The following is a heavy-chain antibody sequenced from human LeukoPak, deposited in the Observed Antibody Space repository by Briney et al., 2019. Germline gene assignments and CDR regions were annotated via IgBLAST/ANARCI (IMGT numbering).Heavy chain of an antibody. Sequence: GSLRLSCAASGFTFSDYYMSWIRQAPGKGLEWVANIKQGGSDKYYVGSVKGRFTISRDDGKNSLYLQMNSLRVEDTAVYYCARDAFSKSDYWGQGTLVTVSS. J-gene: IGHJ4*02. CDR3: ARDAFSKSDY. V-gene: IGHV3-7*01. CDR2: IKQGGSDK. CDR1: GFTFSDYY. D-gene: IGHD4-11*01.